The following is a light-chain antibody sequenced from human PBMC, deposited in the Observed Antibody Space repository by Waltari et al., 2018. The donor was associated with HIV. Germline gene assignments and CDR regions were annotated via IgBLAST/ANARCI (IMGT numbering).Light chain of an antibody. Sequence: QAVVTQEPSLPVSPGGTVTPTCASSTGPLPSGHCPYWFQRRPGQAPKTLLYDTSNRHSWTPARFSGSLLGDKAALTLTGAQFEDEADYFCLLSFNGVVVFGGGTSLTVL. CDR1: TGPLPSGHC. CDR2: DTS. V-gene: IGLV7-46*01. J-gene: IGLJ2*01. CDR3: LLSFNGVVV.